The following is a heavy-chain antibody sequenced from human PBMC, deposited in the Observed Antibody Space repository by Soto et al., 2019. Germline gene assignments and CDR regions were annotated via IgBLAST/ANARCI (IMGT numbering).Heavy chain of an antibody. CDR1: GFTFSSYG. V-gene: IGHV3-33*01. CDR3: ARGNYYGSGSYYKSPPLYYYYGMDV. J-gene: IGHJ6*02. Sequence: GGSLRLSCAASGFTFSSYGMHWVRQAPGKGLEWVAVIWYDGSNKYYADSEKGRFTISRDNSKNTLYLQMNSLRAEDTAVYYCARGNYYGSGSYYKSPPLYYYYGMDVWGQGTPVTVSS. CDR2: IWYDGSNK. D-gene: IGHD3-10*01.